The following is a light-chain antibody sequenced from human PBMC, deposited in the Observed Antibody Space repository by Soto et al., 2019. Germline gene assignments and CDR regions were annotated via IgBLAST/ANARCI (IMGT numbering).Light chain of an antibody. J-gene: IGKJ1*01. CDR2: GAS. CDR3: RQYGSSPT. CDR1: QSVSSSY. Sequence: EIVLTQSPGTLSLSPGERATLSCRASQSVSSSYLAWYQQKPGQAPRLLIYGASSRATGTPDRFSGSGSGTDFTLTISRLEPEDFAVYYCRQYGSSPTFGQGTKVEIK. V-gene: IGKV3-20*01.